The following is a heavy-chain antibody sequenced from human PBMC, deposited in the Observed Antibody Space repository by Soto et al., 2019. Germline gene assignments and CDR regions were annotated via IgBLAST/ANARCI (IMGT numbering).Heavy chain of an antibody. CDR2: IYNSGRT. D-gene: IGHD3-10*01. J-gene: IGHJ4*02. V-gene: IGHV4-39*01. Sequence: SDTLSLTCTVSNAPVDSSTYTWGWIRQPPGKGLEWIGSIYNSGRTYYNPPLKSRVTISVDTSKNQFSLKLSSVTAADTAVYYCARLTRIRSPITMVRGVSLHFDYWGQGALVT. CDR1: NAPVDSSTYT. CDR3: ARLTRIRSPITMVRGVSLHFDY.